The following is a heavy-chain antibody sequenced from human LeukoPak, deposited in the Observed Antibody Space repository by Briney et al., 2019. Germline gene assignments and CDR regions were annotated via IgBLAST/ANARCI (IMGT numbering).Heavy chain of an antibody. CDR3: ARGPYSYDSSGAFDI. D-gene: IGHD3-22*01. CDR2: ISSSGST. Sequence: SETLSLTCTVSGGSISSSSYYWSWIRQPAGTGLEWIGRISSSGSTNYNPSLKSRVTISVDTSKNQFSLKLSSVTAADTAVYFCARGPYSYDSSGAFDIWGQGTMVTVS. J-gene: IGHJ3*02. V-gene: IGHV4-61*02. CDR1: GGSISSSSYY.